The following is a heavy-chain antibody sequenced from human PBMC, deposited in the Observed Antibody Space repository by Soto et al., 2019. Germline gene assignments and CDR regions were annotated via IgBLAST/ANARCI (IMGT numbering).Heavy chain of an antibody. CDR1: GGSISSSSYY. V-gene: IGHV4-39*02. J-gene: IGHJ3*01. Sequence: SETLSLTCTVSGGSISSSSYYWGWIRQPPGKGLEWIGSIYYSGSTYYNPSLKSRVTISVDTSKNQFSLKLSSVTAEDTAVYYCARDQLYYNDISGRPLNAFDVWGQGTMVTVSS. D-gene: IGHD3-22*01. CDR2: IYYSGST. CDR3: ARDQLYYNDISGRPLNAFDV.